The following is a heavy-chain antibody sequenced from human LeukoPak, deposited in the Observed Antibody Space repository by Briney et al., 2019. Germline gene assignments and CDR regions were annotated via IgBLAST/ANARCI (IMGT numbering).Heavy chain of an antibody. CDR2: IKTDGSAR. D-gene: IGHD3-10*01. CDR3: AKDITTVVRGVLGS. V-gene: IGHV3-7*03. J-gene: IGHJ4*02. CDR1: GFTFSGYW. Sequence: GGSLRLSCVASGFTFSGYWMSWVRQAPGKGLERVANIKTDGSARYYVDSVKGRFTISRDNAKNSLFLQMNSLRAEDTALYYCAKDITTVVRGVLGSWGQGTLVTVSS.